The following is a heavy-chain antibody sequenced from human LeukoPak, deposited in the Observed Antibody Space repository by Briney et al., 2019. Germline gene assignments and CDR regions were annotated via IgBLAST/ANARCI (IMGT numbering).Heavy chain of an antibody. J-gene: IGHJ6*03. V-gene: IGHV4-4*07. Sequence: PSETLSLTCTVSGGSISSYYWSWIRQPAGKGLEWIGRIYTSGSTNYNPSLKSRVTMSVDTSKDQFSLKLSSVTAADTAVYYCARGSHDYRTTRAYYYYYYMDVWGKGTTVTVSS. CDR3: ARGSHDYRTTRAYYYYYYMDV. D-gene: IGHD4-11*01. CDR1: GGSISSYY. CDR2: IYTSGST.